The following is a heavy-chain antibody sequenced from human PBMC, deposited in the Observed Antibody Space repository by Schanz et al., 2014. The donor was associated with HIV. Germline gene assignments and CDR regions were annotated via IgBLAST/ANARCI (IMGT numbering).Heavy chain of an antibody. CDR1: GGSISSKSYY. V-gene: IGHV4-39*01. D-gene: IGHD6-13*01. CDR2: IYYSGTT. Sequence: QLQLQESGPGLVKPSETLSLTCTVSGGSISSKSYYWGWIRQSPGKGLEWIGTIYYSGTTYYNPSLKSRARISVDTSNTQLSRSVSSVTAADTAVYYCARHYGDYGSGWYIKAKWFDPWGQGTRVTVSS. CDR3: ARHYGDYGSGWYIKAKWFDP. J-gene: IGHJ5*02.